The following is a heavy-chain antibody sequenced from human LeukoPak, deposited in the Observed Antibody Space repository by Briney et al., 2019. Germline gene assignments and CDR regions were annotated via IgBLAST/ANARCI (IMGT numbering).Heavy chain of an antibody. CDR1: GFTFSTYA. CDR3: AKNGGDSYGTGHFDY. J-gene: IGHJ4*02. D-gene: IGHD2-21*02. CDR2: IGGRGDNT. V-gene: IGHV3-23*01. Sequence: GGSLRLSCAASGFTFSTYAMTWVRQAPGKGLEWVSAIGGRGDNTYYADSVRGRFTISRDNSKSTLYLQMNSLRAEDTAIYYCAKNGGDSYGTGHFDYWGQGTLVTVSS.